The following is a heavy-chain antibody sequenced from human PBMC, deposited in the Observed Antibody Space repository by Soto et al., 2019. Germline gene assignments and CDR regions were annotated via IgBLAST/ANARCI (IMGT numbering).Heavy chain of an antibody. Sequence: EVQLLESGGGLVQPGGSLRLSCAVSGFTFNNYAMNWVRQAPGKGLEWVSSISDSGGRTYYADSVKGRFTISRDNSKNTLYLQMNSLRAEDTAIYYCAKDALGDYFYYGMDVWGQGTTVTVYS. CDR2: ISDSGGRT. CDR3: AKDALGDYFYYGMDV. V-gene: IGHV3-23*01. CDR1: GFTFNNYA. J-gene: IGHJ6*02.